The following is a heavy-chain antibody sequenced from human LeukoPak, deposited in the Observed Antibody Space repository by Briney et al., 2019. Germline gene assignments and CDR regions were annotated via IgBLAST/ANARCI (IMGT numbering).Heavy chain of an antibody. CDR1: GGTVSSYA. CDR3: ARYYYGSGSYYYFDY. Sequence: SVKVSCKASGGTVSSYAISWVRQAPGQGLEWMGGIIPIFGTANYAQKFQGRVTITADESTSTAYMELSSLRSEDTAVYYCARYYYGSGSYYYFDYWGQGTLVTVSS. V-gene: IGHV1-69*13. CDR2: IIPIFGTA. J-gene: IGHJ4*02. D-gene: IGHD3-10*01.